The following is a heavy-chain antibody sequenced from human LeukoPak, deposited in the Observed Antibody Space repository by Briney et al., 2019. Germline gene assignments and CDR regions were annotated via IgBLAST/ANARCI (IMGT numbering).Heavy chain of an antibody. J-gene: IGHJ4*02. CDR3: ARALRRNYDFWSAEGY. D-gene: IGHD3-3*01. CDR1: GFTFSSYS. Sequence: TGGSLRLSCAASGFTFSSYSMNWVRQAPGKGLEWISYISGSTGTIYYADSVKGRFTISRDNAKNSLYLQMNSLRAEDTALYHCARALRRNYDFWSAEGYWGQGTLVTVSS. V-gene: IGHV3-48*04. CDR2: ISGSTGTI.